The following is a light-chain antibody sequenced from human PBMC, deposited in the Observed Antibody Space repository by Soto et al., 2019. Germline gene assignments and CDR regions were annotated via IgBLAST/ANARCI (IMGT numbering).Light chain of an antibody. CDR3: SSFTGRSTRDV. Sequence: QSALTQPASVSGSPGQSITISCTGTSSDVGAYNYVSWYQHHPGKAPKLMIYDVSNRPSGVHNRFSGPKSGNTASLTISGLQAEDEAEYFSSSFTGRSTRDVFGTGTKVTVL. CDR1: SSDVGAYNY. J-gene: IGLJ1*01. CDR2: DVS. V-gene: IGLV2-14*03.